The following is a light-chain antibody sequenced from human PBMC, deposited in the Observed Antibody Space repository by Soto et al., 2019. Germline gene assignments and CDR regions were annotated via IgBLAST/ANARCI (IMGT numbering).Light chain of an antibody. CDR1: QSVLYSSNNKNY. Sequence: DIVMTQSPDSLAVSLGERATINCKSSQSVLYSSNNKNYLDWYQQRPGQPPKLPIYWASTRESGVPDRVSGSGSGTDFTLTITSLQAEDVAVYYCQQYESTPPTFGQGTKLEIK. J-gene: IGKJ2*01. V-gene: IGKV4-1*01. CDR2: WAS. CDR3: QQYESTPPT.